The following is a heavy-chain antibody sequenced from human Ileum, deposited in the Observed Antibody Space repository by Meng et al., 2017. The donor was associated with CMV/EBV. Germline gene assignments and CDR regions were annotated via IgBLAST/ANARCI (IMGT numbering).Heavy chain of an antibody. V-gene: IGHV4-59*01. J-gene: IGHJ1*01. CDR2: MCYNGDT. CDR3: ALRGSAAGTFQY. Sequence: QGQLHESGPGLVKPSEALAPPCTCSGASMRSYCCSLIRQPPGKGLEWIGYMCYNGDTNYNPSLKSRVTISGDTSKNQFSLKLSSVTAADTAVYYCALRGSAAGTFQYWGQGTLVTVSS. CDR1: GASMRSYC. D-gene: IGHD6-13*01.